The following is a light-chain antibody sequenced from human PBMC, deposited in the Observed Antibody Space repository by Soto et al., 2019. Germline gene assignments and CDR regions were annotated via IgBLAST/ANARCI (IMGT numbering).Light chain of an antibody. CDR3: SSYRSSSTRV. CDR2: EVN. J-gene: IGLJ1*01. CDR1: SSDVGGSDY. V-gene: IGLV2-14*03. Sequence: QSALTQPASVSGSPGQSVTISCTGASSDVGGSDYVSWYQQHPGKAPKLILYEVNNRPSGVSNHFSGSKSGNTASLIISGLQAEDEADYYCSSYRSSSTRVFGTGTKVTV.